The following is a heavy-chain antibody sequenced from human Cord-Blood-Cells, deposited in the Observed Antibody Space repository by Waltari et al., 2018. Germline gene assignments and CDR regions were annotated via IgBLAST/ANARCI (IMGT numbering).Heavy chain of an antibody. CDR3: ARGPDY. CDR1: AGSFSGYY. J-gene: IGHJ4*02. CDR2: INHSGST. Sequence: QVQLQQWGAGLLKPSETLSLTCAVYAGSFSGYYWSWIRQPPEKGLEWIGEINHSGSTNYNPSLKSRVTISVDTSKNQFSLKLSSVTAADTAVYYCARGPDYWGQGTLVTVSS. V-gene: IGHV4-34*01.